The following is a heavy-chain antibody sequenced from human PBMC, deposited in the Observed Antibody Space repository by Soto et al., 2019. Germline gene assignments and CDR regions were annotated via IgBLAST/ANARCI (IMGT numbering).Heavy chain of an antibody. CDR1: GFSLSTRGVG. CDR2: IYWDDSK. CDR3: AHTSTVHHDFWSDYPTSFAY. D-gene: IGHD3-3*01. J-gene: IGHJ4*02. V-gene: IGHV2-5*02. Sequence: QITLKEYGPTLVKPTQTLTLTCTFSGFSLSTRGVGVGWIRQPPGRALEWLALIYWDDSKRYSPSLKSRLTITKDSSNTQVVLTVTNMDPVDTAPYYCAHTSTVHHDFWSDYPTSFAYWGQGTLVTVSP.